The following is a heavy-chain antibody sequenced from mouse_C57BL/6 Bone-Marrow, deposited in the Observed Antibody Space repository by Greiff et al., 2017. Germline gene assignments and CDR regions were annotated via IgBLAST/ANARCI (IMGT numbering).Heavy chain of an antibody. V-gene: IGHV2-2*01. CDR3: ARNDGYYVYFDY. CDR2: IWSGGST. D-gene: IGHD2-3*01. CDR1: GFSLTSYG. J-gene: IGHJ2*01. Sequence: QVQLQQSGPGLVQPSQSLSITCTVSGFSLTSYGVHWVRQSPGKGLEWLGVIWSGGSTDYNAAFISRLSISKDNSTSQVFFKMNSLQADDTAIYYCARNDGYYVYFDYWGQGTTLTVSS.